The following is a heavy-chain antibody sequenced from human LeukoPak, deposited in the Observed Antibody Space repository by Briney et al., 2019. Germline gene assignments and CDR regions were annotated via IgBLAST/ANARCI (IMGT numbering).Heavy chain of an antibody. V-gene: IGHV4-38-2*02. CDR1: GYSISSGYY. CDR3: ARVLRYFDWLLYLGAFDI. D-gene: IGHD3-9*01. Sequence: SETLSLTCTVSGYSISSGYYWGWIRQPPGKGLEWIGGIYHSGSTYYNPSLKSRVTISVDTSKNQFSLKLSSVTAADTAVYYCARVLRYFDWLLYLGAFDIWGQGTMVTVSS. J-gene: IGHJ3*02. CDR2: IYHSGST.